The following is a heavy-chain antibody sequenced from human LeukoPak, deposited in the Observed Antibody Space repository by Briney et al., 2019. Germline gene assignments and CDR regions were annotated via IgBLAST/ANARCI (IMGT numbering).Heavy chain of an antibody. Sequence: TGGSLRLSCAASGFTVSSNYMSWVRQAPGKGLEWVSVIYSGGSTYYADSVKDGFTISRDNSKNTLYLQMNSLRVEDTAVYYCARGGPSSSTPDYWGQGTLVTVSS. V-gene: IGHV3-66*01. J-gene: IGHJ4*02. CDR1: GFTVSSNY. CDR3: ARGGPSSSTPDY. CDR2: IYSGGST. D-gene: IGHD6-6*01.